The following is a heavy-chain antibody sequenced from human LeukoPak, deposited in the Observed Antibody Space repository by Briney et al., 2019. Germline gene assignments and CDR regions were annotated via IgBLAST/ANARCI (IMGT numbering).Heavy chain of an antibody. CDR1: GFTFNNYA. D-gene: IGHD3-9*01. CDR3: TRDRVLRYFDWLLPYYYYYYMDV. Sequence: GGSLRLSCAASGFTFNNYAMSWVRQAPGKGLEWVGFIRSKAYGGTTEYAASVKGRFTISRDDSKSIAYLQMNSLKTEDTAVYYCTRDRVLRYFDWLLPYYYYYYMDVWGKGTTVTISS. CDR2: IRSKAYGGTT. J-gene: IGHJ6*03. V-gene: IGHV3-49*04.